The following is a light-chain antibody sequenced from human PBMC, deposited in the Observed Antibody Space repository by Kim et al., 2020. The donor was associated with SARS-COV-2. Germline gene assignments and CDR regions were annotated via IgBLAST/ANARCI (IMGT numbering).Light chain of an antibody. CDR2: DAS. CDR1: QDINNY. V-gene: IGKV1-33*01. Sequence: DIQMTQSPSSLSASVGDRVTITCQASQDINNYLNWYQQKPGKAPKLLIYDASNLEPGVPSRFSGSGSGTDFTFTISSLQPEDIATYYCQQYDNVPCTFGQGTRLEIK. CDR3: QQYDNVPCT. J-gene: IGKJ5*01.